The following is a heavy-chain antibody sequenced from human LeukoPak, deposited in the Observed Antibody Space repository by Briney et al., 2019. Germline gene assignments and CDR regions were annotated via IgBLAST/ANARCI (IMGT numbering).Heavy chain of an antibody. V-gene: IGHV3-49*04. CDR2: IRSKAYGGTT. CDR3: TSPTTPFDY. J-gene: IGHJ4*02. Sequence: GGSLRLSCTASGFTFGDYAMSWVRQAPGKGLEWVGFIRSKAYGGTTEYAASVKGRFTISRDDSKSIAYLQMNSLKTEDTAVYYCTSPTTPFDYWGQGTLVTVSS. CDR1: GFTFGDYA. D-gene: IGHD1-1*01.